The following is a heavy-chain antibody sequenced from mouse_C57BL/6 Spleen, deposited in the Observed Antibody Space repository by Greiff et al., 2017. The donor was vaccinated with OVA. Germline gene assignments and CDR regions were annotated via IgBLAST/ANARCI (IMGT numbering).Heavy chain of an antibody. Sequence: QVQLQQPGAELVKPGASVQLSCTASGYTFTSYWMHWVQQRPGRGLEWIGRIEPHRGGTKYNEKFKSKATRTVDKPSSTAYMQLSSQTSEDSAVYYCARGDYDGYYPFAYWGQGTLVTVSA. CDR1: GYTFTSYW. CDR3: ARGDYDGYYPFAY. D-gene: IGHD2-3*01. J-gene: IGHJ3*01. CDR2: IEPHRGGT. V-gene: IGHV1-72*01.